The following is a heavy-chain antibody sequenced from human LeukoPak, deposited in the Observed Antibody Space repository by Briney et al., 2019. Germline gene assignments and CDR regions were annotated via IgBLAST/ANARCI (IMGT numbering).Heavy chain of an antibody. CDR3: ARHSLPGTTPFDY. J-gene: IGHJ4*02. CDR2: INPSGGST. Sequence: ASVKVSCKASGYTFINYYIHWVRQAPGQGLEWVGIINPSGGSTTYAQKFQGRVSMTRDTSTSTVYMELSSLESGDTALYYCARHSLPGTTPFDYWGQGTLVTVSS. CDR1: GYTFINYY. D-gene: IGHD1-1*01. V-gene: IGHV1-46*01.